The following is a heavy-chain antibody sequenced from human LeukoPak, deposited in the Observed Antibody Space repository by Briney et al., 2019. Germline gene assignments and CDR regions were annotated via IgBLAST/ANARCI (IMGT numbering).Heavy chain of an antibody. CDR1: GFTFISYA. D-gene: IGHD6-13*01. Sequence: QTGGSLRLSCAASGFTFISYAMSWVRQAPGKGLEWVSAISGSGGSTYYADSVKGRFTISRDNSKNTLYLQMNSLRAEDTAVYYCARAPSHSPYNFYYMDVWGKGTTVTVSS. CDR3: ARAPSHSPYNFYYMDV. CDR2: ISGSGGST. V-gene: IGHV3-23*01. J-gene: IGHJ6*03.